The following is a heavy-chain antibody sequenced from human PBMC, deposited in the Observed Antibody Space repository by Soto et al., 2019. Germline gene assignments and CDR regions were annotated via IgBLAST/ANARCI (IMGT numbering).Heavy chain of an antibody. CDR2: ISAYNGNT. CDR1: GYTFTSYG. D-gene: IGHD2-21*01. Sequence: ASVKVSCKASGYTFTSYGISWVRQAPGQGLEWMGWISAYNGNTNYAQKLQGRVTMTTDTSTSTAYMELRSLRSDDTAVYYCARSSPIVVVNASLTDWFDPWGQGTLVTVSS. CDR3: ARSSPIVVVNASLTDWFDP. V-gene: IGHV1-18*01. J-gene: IGHJ5*02.